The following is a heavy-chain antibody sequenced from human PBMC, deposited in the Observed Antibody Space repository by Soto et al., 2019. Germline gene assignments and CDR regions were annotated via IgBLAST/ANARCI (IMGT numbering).Heavy chain of an antibody. J-gene: IGHJ1*01. CDR1: GGSISSSRYY. V-gene: IGHV4-39*01. CDR3: ASIGEQWRQGYFQH. CDR2: IYYSGST. Sequence: SETLSLTCTVSGGSISSSRYYWGWIRQPPGKGLEWIGSIYYSGSTYYNPSLKSRVTISVDTSKNQFSLKLSSVTAADTAVYYCASIGEQWRQGYFQHWGQGTLVTVSS. D-gene: IGHD6-19*01.